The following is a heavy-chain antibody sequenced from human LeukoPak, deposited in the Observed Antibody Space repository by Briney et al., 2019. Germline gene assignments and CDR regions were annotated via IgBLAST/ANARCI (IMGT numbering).Heavy chain of an antibody. J-gene: IGHJ3*02. V-gene: IGHV3-23*01. Sequence: GGSLRLSCAASRFTFSSYAMTWVRQAPGKGLEWVSSISPSGDYIYYADSVKGRFTFSRDNSMNTLYLQMNSLGAEDTAIYYCARQSVVRTTAAAGAFDIWGKGQWSPSLQ. CDR2: ISPSGDYI. D-gene: IGHD2-2*01. CDR1: RFTFSSYA. CDR3: ARQSVVRTTAAAGAFDI.